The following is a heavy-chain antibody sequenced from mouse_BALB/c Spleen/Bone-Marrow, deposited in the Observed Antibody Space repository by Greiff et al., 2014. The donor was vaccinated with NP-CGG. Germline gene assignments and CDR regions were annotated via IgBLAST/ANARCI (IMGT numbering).Heavy chain of an antibody. CDR1: GFNIKDTY. Sequence: EVMLVESGAELVKPGASVKLSCTASGFNIKDTYMHWVKQRPEQGLEWIGRIDPANGNTKYDPKFQGKATITADTSSNTAYLQLSSLTSEDTAVYYCATMITDWYFDVWGAGTTVPVPS. J-gene: IGHJ1*01. CDR2: IDPANGNT. V-gene: IGHV14-3*02. CDR3: ATMITDWYFDV. D-gene: IGHD2-4*01.